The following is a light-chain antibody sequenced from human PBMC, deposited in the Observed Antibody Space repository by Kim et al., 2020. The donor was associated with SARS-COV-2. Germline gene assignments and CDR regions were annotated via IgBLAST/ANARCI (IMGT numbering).Light chain of an antibody. CDR1: KLGDKY. V-gene: IGLV3-1*01. CDR2: QDN. CDR3: QAWDSSTHNYV. J-gene: IGLJ1*01. Sequence: PGQTASITCSGYKLGDKYVPWYQRKPGQSPVVVIYQDNHRPSGIPERFSGSNSGNTATLTISGTQAMDEADFYCQAWDSSTHNYVFGPGTKVTVL.